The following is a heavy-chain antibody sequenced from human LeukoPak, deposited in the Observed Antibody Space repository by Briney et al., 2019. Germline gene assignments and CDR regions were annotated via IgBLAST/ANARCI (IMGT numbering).Heavy chain of an antibody. CDR3: AREGRSDAFDI. Sequence: SETLSLTCTVSGGSISSYYWSWIRQPAGKGLEWIGRIYTSASTNDNPSLKSPITIAVDTSKNQFSLKRSTVTATDTAVYYCAREGRSDAFDIWGQGTIVTVSS. CDR2: IYTSAST. D-gene: IGHD1-26*01. J-gene: IGHJ3*02. CDR1: GGSISSYY. V-gene: IGHV4-4*07.